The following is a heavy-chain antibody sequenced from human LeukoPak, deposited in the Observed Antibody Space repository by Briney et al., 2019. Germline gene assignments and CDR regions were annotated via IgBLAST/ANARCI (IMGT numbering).Heavy chain of an antibody. CDR3: ARGFCSSVTCPYFYYFYMDV. Sequence: PSETLSLTCTVSGDSITPYHWSWIRQPAGKGLEWIGRIYTSGSGNTNYNPSLKSRVTMSLDTSKNQFSLRLKSVTAADTAVYYCARGFCSSVTCPYFYYFYMDVWGKGTTVTVFS. D-gene: IGHD2-2*01. CDR1: GDSITPYH. J-gene: IGHJ6*03. V-gene: IGHV4-4*07. CDR2: IYTSGSGNT.